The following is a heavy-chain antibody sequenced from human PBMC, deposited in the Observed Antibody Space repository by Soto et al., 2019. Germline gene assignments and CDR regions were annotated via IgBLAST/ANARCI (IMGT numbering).Heavy chain of an antibody. D-gene: IGHD5-18*01. CDR3: TTGTWIQLWLPDF. V-gene: IGHV3-11*01. Sequence: PGGSLRLSCAASGFTFSDYYMSWLRQAPGKGLEWVSHISSSGSTIYYADSVKGRFTISRDNSKNTLYLQMNSLKTEDTAVYYCTTGTWIQLWLPDFWGQGTLVTVSS. CDR2: ISSSGSTI. CDR1: GFTFSDYY. J-gene: IGHJ4*02.